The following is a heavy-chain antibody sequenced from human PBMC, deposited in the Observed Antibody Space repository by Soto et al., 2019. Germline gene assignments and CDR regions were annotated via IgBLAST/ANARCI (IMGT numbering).Heavy chain of an antibody. J-gene: IGHJ4*02. CDR3: AKSGGSGYSSSWYDY. V-gene: IGHV3-23*01. CDR2: ISGSGGST. CDR1: GFTFSNYA. D-gene: IGHD6-13*01. Sequence: GGSLRLSCAASGFTFSNYAVTWVRQAPGKGLEWVSTISGSGGSTYYADSVKGRFTISRDNSKNTLYLQMNSLRAEDTAVYYCAKSGGSGYSSSWYDYWGQGTLVTVSS.